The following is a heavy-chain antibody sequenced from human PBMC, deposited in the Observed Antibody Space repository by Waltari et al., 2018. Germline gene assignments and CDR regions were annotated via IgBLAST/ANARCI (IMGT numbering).Heavy chain of an antibody. CDR1: GFSVTATY. V-gene: IGHV3-66*02. CDR2: IYSDESI. J-gene: IGHJ4*02. CDR3: AKVEYSSSSAFNY. Sequence: EVQLVESGGGLVQPGGSLRLSCAVSGFSVTATYMIWVRQAPGRALEWVSVIYSDESIYYDDSVRGRFTNSRDSSKNTLYLQLNSLRTEDTAVYYCAKVEYSSSSAFNYWGQGILVTVSS. D-gene: IGHD6-6*01.